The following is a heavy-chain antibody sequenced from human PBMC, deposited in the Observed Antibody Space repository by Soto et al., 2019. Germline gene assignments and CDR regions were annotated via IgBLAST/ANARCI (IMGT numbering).Heavy chain of an antibody. CDR2: IRYSGST. CDR3: ARQDNSARHQSFDF. Sequence: QVQLQESGPGLVKPSETLSLTCTVSGDSFSSSSSYWAWIRQPPGKGLEWIGSIRYSGSTHYNPSLESRTTMSIDTSKKQFFLRLRSVTAADTAVYYCARQDNSARHQSFDFWGQGTLVTASS. D-gene: IGHD1-26*01. J-gene: IGHJ4*02. CDR1: GDSFSSSSSY. V-gene: IGHV4-39*01.